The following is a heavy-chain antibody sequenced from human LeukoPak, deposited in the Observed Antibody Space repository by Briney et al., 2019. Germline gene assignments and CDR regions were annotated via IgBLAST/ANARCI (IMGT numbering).Heavy chain of an antibody. J-gene: IGHJ4*02. CDR3: AKDAFLITYFDH. CDR1: GFNFSNHG. V-gene: IGHV3-30*18. D-gene: IGHD5-24*01. CDR2: ISKDDTSK. Sequence: GGSLRLSCVGSGFNFSNHGMHWVRQAPGKGLEWLGVISKDDTSKYYGDSVKGRFTISRDNSKSIVYLQMNGLRAEDTALYYCAKDAFLITYFDHWGPGTLVTVSS.